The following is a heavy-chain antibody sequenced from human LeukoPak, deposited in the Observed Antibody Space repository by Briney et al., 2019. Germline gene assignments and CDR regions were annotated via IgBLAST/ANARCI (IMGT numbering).Heavy chain of an antibody. J-gene: IGHJ6*02. Sequence: GASVKVSCKASGYTFTGYYMHWVRQAPGQGLEWMGWINPNSGGTNYAQKFQGRVTMTRDTSISTAYMELSRLRSDDTAVYYCATTTFYYYYGMDVWGQGTTVTVSS. CDR3: ATTTFYYYYGMDV. CDR2: INPNSGGT. D-gene: IGHD2-2*01. V-gene: IGHV1-2*02. CDR1: GYTFTGYY.